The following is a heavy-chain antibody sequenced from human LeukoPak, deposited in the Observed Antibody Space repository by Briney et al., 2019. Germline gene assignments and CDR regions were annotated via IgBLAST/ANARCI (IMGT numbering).Heavy chain of an antibody. CDR1: GFTFSSYG. CDR2: IWYDGSNK. Sequence: GGSLRLSCAASGFTFSSYGMHWVRQAPGKGLEWVAVIWYDGSNKYYADSVKGRFTISRDNSKNTLYLQMNSLRAEDTAVYYCAGGGDIVATRGGVDYWGQGTLVTVSS. V-gene: IGHV3-33*01. D-gene: IGHD5-12*01. J-gene: IGHJ4*02. CDR3: AGGGDIVATRGGVDY.